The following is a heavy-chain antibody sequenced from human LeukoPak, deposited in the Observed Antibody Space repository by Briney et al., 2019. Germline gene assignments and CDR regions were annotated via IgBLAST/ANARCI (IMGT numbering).Heavy chain of an antibody. Sequence: SETLSLTCAVYGGSFSGYYWSWIRQPPGKGLEWIGEINHSGSTNYNPSLKSRVTISVDTSKNQFSLKLSSVTAAHTAVYYCARAYCGGDCYPYNWFDPWGQGTLVTVSS. V-gene: IGHV4-34*01. CDR3: ARAYCGGDCYPYNWFDP. CDR2: INHSGST. J-gene: IGHJ5*02. CDR1: GGSFSGYY. D-gene: IGHD2-21*02.